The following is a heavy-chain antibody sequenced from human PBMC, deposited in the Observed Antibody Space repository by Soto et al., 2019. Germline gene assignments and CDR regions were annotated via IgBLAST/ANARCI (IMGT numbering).Heavy chain of an antibody. D-gene: IGHD1-1*01. CDR2: IYYSGST. Sequence: PSETLSLTCTVSGGSISSSSYYWGWIRQPPGKGLEWIGSIYYSGSTYYNPSLKSRVTISVDTSKNQFSLKLSSVTAADTAVYYCARQKVQDASNPLFNWFDPWGQGTLVTVSS. CDR1: GGSISSSSYY. V-gene: IGHV4-39*01. J-gene: IGHJ5*02. CDR3: ARQKVQDASNPLFNWFDP.